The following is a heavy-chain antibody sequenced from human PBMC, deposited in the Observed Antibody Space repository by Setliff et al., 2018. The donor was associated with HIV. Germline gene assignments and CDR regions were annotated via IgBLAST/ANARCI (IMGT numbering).Heavy chain of an antibody. CDR3: ARSTLGARGYAIPTPLEFDP. Sequence: SSETLSLTCAVSGDSLSNYYWSWIRQPPGKGLEWIGYVHSTGSTNYNPSLKSRVTISVDTSKNTFSLKLSSVAAADTAVYYCARSTLGARGYAIPTPLEFDPWGQGTLVTVSS. J-gene: IGHJ5*02. D-gene: IGHD2-21*01. V-gene: IGHV4-4*09. CDR2: VHSTGST. CDR1: GDSLSNYY.